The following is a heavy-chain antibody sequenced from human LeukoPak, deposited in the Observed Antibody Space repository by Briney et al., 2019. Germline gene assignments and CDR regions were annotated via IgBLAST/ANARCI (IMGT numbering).Heavy chain of an antibody. CDR2: IKSKSSGGTT. V-gene: IGHV3-15*01. CDR3: ARLADYDSSGYYFVALAFDI. D-gene: IGHD3-22*01. CDR1: GFTLSTAW. Sequence: GGSLRLSCAASGFTLSTAWMSWVRQAPGKGLEWVGHIKSKSSGGTTDYAAPVKGRFTISRDDSENTLYLQMNSLKTEDTAMYYCARLADYDSSGYYFVALAFDIWGQGTMVTVSS. J-gene: IGHJ3*02.